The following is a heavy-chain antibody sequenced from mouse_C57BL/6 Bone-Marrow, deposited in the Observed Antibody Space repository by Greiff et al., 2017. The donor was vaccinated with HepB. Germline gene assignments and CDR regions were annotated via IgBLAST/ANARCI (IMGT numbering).Heavy chain of an antibody. CDR1: GYTFTDYY. Sequence: QVQLQQPGAELVRPGASVKLSCKASGYTFTDYYIHWVKQRPGQGLEWIARIYPGSGNTYYNEKFKGKATLTVEKSSSTAYMQLSSLTSEYSAVYFCASICYDDYFDYEDRGTALTVTA. J-gene: IGHJ2*01. V-gene: IGHV1-76*01. CDR2: IYPGSGNT. D-gene: IGHD2-4*01. CDR3: ASICYDDYFDY.